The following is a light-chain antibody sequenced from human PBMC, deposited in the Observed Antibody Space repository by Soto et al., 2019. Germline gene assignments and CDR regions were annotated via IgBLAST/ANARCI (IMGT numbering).Light chain of an antibody. CDR3: QQYYRYPWT. J-gene: IGKJ1*01. V-gene: IGKV1-8*01. CDR2: AAS. Sequence: AIRMTQSPSSLSASTGDRVTITCRASQGISSDLAWYQQKPGKAPKLLIYAASTLQSGVPSRFSGSGSGTDFTLTISCLQSEDFATYYCQQYYRYPWTFGQGTKVEIK. CDR1: QGISSD.